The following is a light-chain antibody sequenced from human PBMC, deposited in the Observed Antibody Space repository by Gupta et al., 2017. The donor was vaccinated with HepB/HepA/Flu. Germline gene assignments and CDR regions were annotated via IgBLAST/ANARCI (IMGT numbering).Light chain of an antibody. CDR1: SSNIGTHY. J-gene: IGLJ3*02. CDR3: GTWDSSLSALV. Sequence: QSVLTQPPSVSAAPGQKATISCSGSSSNIGTHYVCWYQHLPGTAPKLLIYDTNKRPSGIPDRFSGSKSGASATLGITGLQTGDEADYYCGTWDSSLSALVFGGGTKLTVL. V-gene: IGLV1-51*01. CDR2: DTN.